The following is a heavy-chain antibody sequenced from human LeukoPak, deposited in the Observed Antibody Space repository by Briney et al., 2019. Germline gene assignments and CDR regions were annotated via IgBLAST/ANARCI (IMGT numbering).Heavy chain of an antibody. D-gene: IGHD3-3*01. CDR3: ARAGGDFWSGYHTRNDLFDP. J-gene: IGHJ5*02. CDR1: AFTFSSYR. CDR2: IKQDGSEK. Sequence: GGYLRLYCSASAFTFSSYRMGWVRQAPGNGLEWVANIKQDGSEKDYVDSGKGRFTISRYNAKDSMELQMNRPRAKATSECSRARAGGDFWSGYHTRNDLFDPWGQGTLVTVSS. V-gene: IGHV3-7*01.